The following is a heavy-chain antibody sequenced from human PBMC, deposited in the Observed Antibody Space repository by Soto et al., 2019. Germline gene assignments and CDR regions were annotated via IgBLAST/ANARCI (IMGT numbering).Heavy chain of an antibody. V-gene: IGHV3-30*18. Sequence: GGSLRLSCAASGFTFSSYGMHWVRQAPGKGLEWVAVISYDGSNKYYADSVKGRFTISRDNSKNTLYLQMNSLRAEDTAVYYCAKEMGKKTPYYDSSGDAFDIWGQGTMVTVSS. CDR3: AKEMGKKTPYYDSSGDAFDI. D-gene: IGHD3-22*01. CDR2: ISYDGSNK. CDR1: GFTFSSYG. J-gene: IGHJ3*02.